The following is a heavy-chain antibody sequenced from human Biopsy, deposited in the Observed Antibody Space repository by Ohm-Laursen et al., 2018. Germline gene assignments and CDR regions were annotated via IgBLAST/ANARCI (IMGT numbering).Heavy chain of an antibody. CDR2: LSSRGSNI. J-gene: IGHJ4*02. D-gene: IGHD3-3*01. CDR3: ARFPDFWSGYYVDS. V-gene: IGHV3-11*01. CDR1: GFTFSDYY. Sequence: SLRLSCAASGFTFSDYYMSWIRQAPGKGLECISYLSSRGSNIYYADSVKGRFTVSRDNANNSLFLQMNSLRAEDTAVYYCARFPDFWSGYYVDSWGQGTLVTVSS.